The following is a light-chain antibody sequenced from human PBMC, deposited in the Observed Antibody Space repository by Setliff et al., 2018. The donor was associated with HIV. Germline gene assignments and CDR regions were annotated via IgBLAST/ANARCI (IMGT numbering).Light chain of an antibody. J-gene: IGLJ1*01. CDR1: SSDVGGYDY. V-gene: IGLV2-14*01. Sequence: QSALTQPASVSGSPGQSIAISCTGTSSDVGGYDYVSWFQQHPGKAPKLMIYDVSKRPSGVSNRFSGSKPDNTASLTISGLQAEDEADYFCSSYTSISTYVFGTGTKVTVL. CDR3: SSYTSISTYV. CDR2: DVS.